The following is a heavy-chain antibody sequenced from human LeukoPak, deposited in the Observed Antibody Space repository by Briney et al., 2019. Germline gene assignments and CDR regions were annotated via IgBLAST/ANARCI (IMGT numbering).Heavy chain of an antibody. Sequence: GASVKVSCKASGYTFTSYYMHRVRQAPGQGLEWMGIINPSGGSTSYAQKFQGRVTMTRDTSTSTVYMELSSLRSEDTAVYYCARDQAYSSGWLKSAYYYYGMDVWGQGTTVTVSS. CDR3: ARDQAYSSGWLKSAYYYYGMDV. CDR2: INPSGGST. J-gene: IGHJ6*02. CDR1: GYTFTSYY. D-gene: IGHD6-19*01. V-gene: IGHV1-46*01.